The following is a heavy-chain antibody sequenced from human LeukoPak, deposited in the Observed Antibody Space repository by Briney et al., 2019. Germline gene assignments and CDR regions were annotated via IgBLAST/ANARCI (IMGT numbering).Heavy chain of an antibody. CDR1: GFTFSSYS. V-gene: IGHV3-21*01. CDR3: ARVMVGATLFDY. Sequence: GGSLRLSCAASGFTFSSYSMNWVRQAPGKGLEWVSSISSSSSYIYYADSVKGRFTISRDNAKNSLYLQMNSLRAEDTAVYYCARVMVGATLFDYWGQGTLVTVSS. D-gene: IGHD1-26*01. CDR2: ISSSSSYI. J-gene: IGHJ4*02.